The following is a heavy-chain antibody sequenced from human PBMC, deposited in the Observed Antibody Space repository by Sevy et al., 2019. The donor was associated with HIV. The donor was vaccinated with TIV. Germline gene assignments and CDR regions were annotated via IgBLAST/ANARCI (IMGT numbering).Heavy chain of an antibody. CDR3: AREQITASNPDYFDS. CDR1: GFTFSNYW. D-gene: IGHD1-20*01. Sequence: GGSLRLSCAASGFTFSNYWMSWVRQAPGKGLECVANINQDGSEKYYLDSVKGRFIVSRDNAKNSLYLQMNSLRAEDSTVYNWAREQITASNPDYFDSWGQGTLVTVSS. V-gene: IGHV3-7*01. J-gene: IGHJ4*02. CDR2: INQDGSEK.